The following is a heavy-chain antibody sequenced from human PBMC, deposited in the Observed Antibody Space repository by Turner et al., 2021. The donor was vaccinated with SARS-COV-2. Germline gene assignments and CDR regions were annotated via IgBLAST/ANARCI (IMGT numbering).Heavy chain of an antibody. CDR2: INPNSGGT. D-gene: IGHD6-6*01. Sequence: HVQLVQSGAEVKKPGASVKVSCKASGYTFTGYYMHWVRQAPGQGREWMGWINPNSGGTNYAQKFQGRVTRTRDTSISTAYMDLSRLRSDDTAVYYCAREGAPVSSSSRVWFDPWGQGTLVTVSS. CDR3: AREGAPVSSSSRVWFDP. J-gene: IGHJ5*02. CDR1: GYTFTGYY. V-gene: IGHV1-2*02.